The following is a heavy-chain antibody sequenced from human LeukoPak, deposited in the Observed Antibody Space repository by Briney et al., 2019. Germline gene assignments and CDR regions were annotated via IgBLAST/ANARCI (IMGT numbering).Heavy chain of an antibody. V-gene: IGHV3-9*01. D-gene: IGHD2-15*01. Sequence: PGGPLRLSCAASGFTFDDYAMHWVGRAPGKGSDGDSGISWNSGSIGYADPVKGRFTISSDNAKSSLYLQMNSLRAEDTALYYCAKDIGMGYYYYYGMDVWGQGTTVTVSS. J-gene: IGHJ6*02. CDR1: GFTFDDYA. CDR3: AKDIGMGYYYYYGMDV. CDR2: ISWNSGSI.